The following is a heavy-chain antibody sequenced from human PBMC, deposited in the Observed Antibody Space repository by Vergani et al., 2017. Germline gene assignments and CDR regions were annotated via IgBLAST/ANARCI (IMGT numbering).Heavy chain of an antibody. CDR1: GGSISSGGYY. J-gene: IGHJ4*02. CDR3: ARGKISGYARRGYYFDY. V-gene: IGHV4-31*03. D-gene: IGHD5-12*01. Sequence: QVQLQESGPGLVKPSQTLSLTCTVSGGSISSGGYYWSWIRQHPGKGLEWIGYIYYSGSTYYNPSLKSRVTISLDTSKNQFSLKLSSVTAADTAVYYCARGKISGYARRGYYFDYWGQGTLVTVSS. CDR2: IYYSGST.